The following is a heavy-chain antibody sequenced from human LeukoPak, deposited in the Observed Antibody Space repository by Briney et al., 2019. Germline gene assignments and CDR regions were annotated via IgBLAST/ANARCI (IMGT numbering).Heavy chain of an antibody. J-gene: IGHJ4*02. Sequence: SETLSLTCTVSGGSISSSSYYWGWIRQPPGKGLEWIGSIYYSGSTYYNPSLKSRVTISVDTSKNQFSLKLSSVTAADTAVYYCARGYSGYDLDYWGQGTLVTVSS. CDR1: GGSISSSSYY. D-gene: IGHD5-12*01. CDR3: ARGYSGYDLDY. V-gene: IGHV4-39*07. CDR2: IYYSGST.